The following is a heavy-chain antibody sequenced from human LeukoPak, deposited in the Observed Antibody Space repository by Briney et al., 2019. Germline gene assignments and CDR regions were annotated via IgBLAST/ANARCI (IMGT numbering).Heavy chain of an antibody. D-gene: IGHD3-9*01. CDR2: IYYSGST. J-gene: IGHJ6*02. CDR3: AGLDGYYYYGMDV. CDR1: GGSISSYY. Sequence: PSETLSLTCTVSGGSISSYYWSWIRQPPGKGLEWIGYIYYSGSTNYNPSLKSRVTISVDTSKNQFSLKLSSVTAADTAVYYCAGLDGYYYYGMDVWGQGTTVTVSS. V-gene: IGHV4-59*08.